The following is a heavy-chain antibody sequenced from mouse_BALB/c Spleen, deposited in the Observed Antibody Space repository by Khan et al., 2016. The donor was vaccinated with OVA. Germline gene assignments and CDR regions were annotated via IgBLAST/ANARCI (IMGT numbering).Heavy chain of an antibody. CDR2: ISSGGHYT. V-gene: IGHV5-6*01. D-gene: IGHD1-1*02. Sequence: EVQVVESGGDLVKTGGSLKLSCAASGFTFSTYGMSWVRQTPDKRLEWVATISSGGHYTYYLDSVKGRFTISRDNAKNILYLQMTSVRSEETAMYYCARLAYYYNSEGFAYWGQGTLVTVSA. CDR1: GFTFSTYG. CDR3: ARLAYYYNSEGFAY. J-gene: IGHJ3*01.